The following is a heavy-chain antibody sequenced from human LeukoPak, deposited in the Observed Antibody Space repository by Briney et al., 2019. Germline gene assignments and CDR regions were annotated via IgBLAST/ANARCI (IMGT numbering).Heavy chain of an antibody. CDR1: GYTFTSYY. CDR2: INPSGGST. CDR3: ARDVIYYDSSGYPQSPDAFDI. Sequence: ASVKVSCKASGYTFTSYYMHWVRQAPGQGLEWMGIINPSGGSTSYAQKFQGRVTMTRDMSTSTVYMELSSLRSEDTAVYYCARDVIYYDSSGYPQSPDAFDIWGQGTMVTVSS. V-gene: IGHV1-46*01. J-gene: IGHJ3*02. D-gene: IGHD3-22*01.